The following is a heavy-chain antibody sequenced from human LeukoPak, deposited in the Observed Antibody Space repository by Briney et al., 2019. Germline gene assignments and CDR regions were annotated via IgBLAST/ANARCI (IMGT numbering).Heavy chain of an antibody. J-gene: IGHJ4*02. D-gene: IGHD3-22*01. Sequence: PGGSLRLSCAASGFTFSSYAMHWVRQAPGKGLEWVAVISYDGSNKYYADSVKGRFTISRDISKNTLYLQMNSLRAEDTAVYYCARANDYYDSSPCDYWGQGTLVTVSS. CDR3: ARANDYYDSSPCDY. CDR2: ISYDGSNK. CDR1: GFTFSSYA. V-gene: IGHV3-30*04.